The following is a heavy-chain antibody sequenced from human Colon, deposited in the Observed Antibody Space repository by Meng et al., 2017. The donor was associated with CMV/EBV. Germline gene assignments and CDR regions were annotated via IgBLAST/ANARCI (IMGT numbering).Heavy chain of an antibody. V-gene: IGHV4-34*01. CDR2: IHHDGGT. D-gene: IGHD3-3*01. J-gene: IGHJ4*02. Sequence: CDVSSGAFSGYHWSWIRQTPGKGLEWIGEIHHDGGTNYSPSLESRVTISVDTSKNQFSLTLTSVTAADTALYYCARGLEKEWPTANYWGQGTLVTVSS. CDR3: ARGLEKEWPTANY. CDR1: SGAFSGYH.